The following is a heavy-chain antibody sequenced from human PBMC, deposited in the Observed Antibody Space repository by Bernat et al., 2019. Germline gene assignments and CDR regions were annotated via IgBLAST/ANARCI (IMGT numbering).Heavy chain of an antibody. CDR3: ARQISPTGYSSSWSVDY. CDR1: GGSISSSSYY. J-gene: IGHJ4*02. D-gene: IGHD6-13*01. Sequence: QLQLQESGPGLVKPPETLSLTCTVSGGSISSSSYYWGWIRQPPGKGLEWIGSIYYRGSTYYNPSLKSRVTISADTSKNQLSLKLSSVTAADTAGYYCARQISPTGYSSSWSVDYWGQGTLVTVSS. V-gene: IGHV4-39*01. CDR2: IYYRGST.